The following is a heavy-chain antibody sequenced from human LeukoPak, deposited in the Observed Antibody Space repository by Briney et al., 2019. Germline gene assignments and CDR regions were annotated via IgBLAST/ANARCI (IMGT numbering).Heavy chain of an antibody. V-gene: IGHV3-23*01. CDR2: ISGSGGST. Sequence: PGGSLGLSCAASGFTFSSYAMSWVRQAPGKGLEWVSAISGSGGSTYYADSVKGRFTISRDNSKNTLYLQMNSLRAEDTAVYYCAKDRRVAVAPYYFDYWGQGTLVTVSS. D-gene: IGHD6-19*01. CDR3: AKDRRVAVAPYYFDY. J-gene: IGHJ4*02. CDR1: GFTFSSYA.